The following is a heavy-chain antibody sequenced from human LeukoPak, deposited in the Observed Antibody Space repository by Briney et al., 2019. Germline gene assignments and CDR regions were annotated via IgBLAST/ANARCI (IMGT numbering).Heavy chain of an antibody. Sequence: GRSLRLSCAASGFSFNSYAIHWVRQAPGKGLEWVTVISYDGSNKYYADSVKGRFTISRDNSKNTLYLQMNSLRAEDTAVYYCARDPHYYYDSYWGQGTLVTVSS. CDR2: ISYDGSNK. D-gene: IGHD3-22*01. J-gene: IGHJ4*02. CDR3: ARDPHYYYDSY. V-gene: IGHV3-30*03. CDR1: GFSFNSYA.